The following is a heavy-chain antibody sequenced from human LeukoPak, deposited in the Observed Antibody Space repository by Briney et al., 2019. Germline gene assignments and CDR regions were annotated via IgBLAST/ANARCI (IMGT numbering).Heavy chain of an antibody. CDR3: ATTYSAYSSSSEGDFDY. CDR1: GGSISSGGYY. D-gene: IGHD6-6*01. V-gene: IGHV4-30-2*01. CDR2: IYHSGST. Sequence: SETLSLTCTVSGGSISSGGYYWSWIRQPPGKGLEWIGYIYHSGSTYYNPSLKSRVTISVDRSKNQFSLKLSSVTAADTAVYYCATTYSAYSSSSEGDFDYWGQGTLVTVSS. J-gene: IGHJ4*02.